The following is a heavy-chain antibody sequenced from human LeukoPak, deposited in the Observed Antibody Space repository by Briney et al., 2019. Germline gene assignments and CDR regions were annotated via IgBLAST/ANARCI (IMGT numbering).Heavy chain of an antibody. J-gene: IGHJ4*02. D-gene: IGHD1-26*01. CDR3: ARDTGGNSGSYYGY. CDR1: GYTFTSYA. CDR2: INAGNGNT. V-gene: IGHV1-3*01. Sequence: GASVKVSCTASGYTFTSYAMHWVRQAPGQRLEWMGWINAGNGNTKYSQKFQGRVTITRDTSASTAYMELSSLRSEDTAVYYCARDTGGNSGSYYGYWGQGTLVTVSS.